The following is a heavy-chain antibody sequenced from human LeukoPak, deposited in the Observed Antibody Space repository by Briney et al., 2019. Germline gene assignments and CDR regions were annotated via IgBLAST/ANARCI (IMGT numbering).Heavy chain of an antibody. Sequence: ASVKVSCKASGYTFTSYDSNWVRQATGQGLEWMGWMNPNSGNTGNAQKFQGRVTITRKTSISTAYMALSSLRSEDTAVYYCARGLMMPRWKITMIVVATRYYFDYWGQGTLVTVSS. V-gene: IGHV1-8*03. CDR2: MNPNSGNT. D-gene: IGHD3-22*01. CDR1: GYTFTSYD. CDR3: ARGLMMPRWKITMIVVATRYYFDY. J-gene: IGHJ4*02.